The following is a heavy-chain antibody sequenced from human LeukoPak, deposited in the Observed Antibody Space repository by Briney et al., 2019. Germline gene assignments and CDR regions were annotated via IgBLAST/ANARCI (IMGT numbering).Heavy chain of an antibody. J-gene: IGHJ4*02. CDR1: GFTFSSYA. Sequence: PVGSLRLSCSASGFTFSSYAMHWVRQAPGKGLEYVSAISSNGGSTYYADSVKGRFTISRDNSKNTLYLQMSSLRAEDTAVYYCVKERGYCSGGSGYFDYWGQRTLFTVSS. D-gene: IGHD2-15*01. V-gene: IGHV3-64D*06. CDR3: VKERGYCSGGSGYFDY. CDR2: ISSNGGST.